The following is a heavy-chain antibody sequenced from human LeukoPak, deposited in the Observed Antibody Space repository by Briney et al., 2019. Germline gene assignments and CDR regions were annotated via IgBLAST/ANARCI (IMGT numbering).Heavy chain of an antibody. D-gene: IGHD3-16*01. V-gene: IGHV3-33*06. CDR1: GLTFSMYG. J-gene: IGHJ4*02. CDR2: IWHDRSYE. Sequence: GRSLRLSCAASGLTFSMYGRQCVRQAPGKGLEWVAVIWHDRSYEYYADSVKGRFIISRDSSTNTLYLEMHSESDEDTAVYYCEKDRLGGTSLDFWGQGTLVTVSS. CDR3: EKDRLGGTSLDF.